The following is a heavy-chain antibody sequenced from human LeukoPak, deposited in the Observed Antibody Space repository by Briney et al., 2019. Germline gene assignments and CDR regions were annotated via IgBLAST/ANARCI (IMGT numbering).Heavy chain of an antibody. CDR3: ARGRLTLLQTTVRYYFDY. CDR1: GGSFSGYY. CDR2: INHSGST. Sequence: SETLSLTCAVYGGSFSGYYWSWIRQPPVKGLEWIGEINHSGSTNYNPSLKSRVTISVDTSKNQFSLKLSSVTAADTAVYYCARGRLTLLQTTVRYYFDYWGQGTLVTVSS. J-gene: IGHJ4*02. V-gene: IGHV4-34*01. D-gene: IGHD4-11*01.